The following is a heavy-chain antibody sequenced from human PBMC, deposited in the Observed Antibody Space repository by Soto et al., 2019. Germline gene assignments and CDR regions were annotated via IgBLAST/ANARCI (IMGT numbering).Heavy chain of an antibody. CDR1: GYNFTSYY. V-gene: IGHV1-46*01. CDR3: ARDRDYDSSGPTWYFDL. CDR2: INPSGGST. J-gene: IGHJ2*01. Sequence: ASVKVSCKASGYNFTSYYMHWVRQAPGQGLEWMGIINPSGGSTSYAQKFQGRVTMTRDTSTSTVYMELSSLRSEDTAVYYCARDRDYDSSGPTWYFDLWGRGTGHRLL. D-gene: IGHD3-22*01.